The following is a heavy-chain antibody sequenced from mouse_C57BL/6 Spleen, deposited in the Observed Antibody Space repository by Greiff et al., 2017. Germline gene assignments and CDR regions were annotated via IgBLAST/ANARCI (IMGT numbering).Heavy chain of an antibody. J-gene: IGHJ4*01. CDR2: ISYDGSN. D-gene: IGHD2-1*01. Sequence: EVQLVESGPGLVKPSQSLSLTCSVTGYSITSGYYWNWIRQFPGNKLEWMGYISYDGSNNYNPSLKNRISITRDTSKNQFFLKLNSVTTEDTATYYCARDDYGNYPYYAMDYWGQGTSVTVSS. CDR1: GYSITSGYY. V-gene: IGHV3-6*01. CDR3: ARDDYGNYPYYAMDY.